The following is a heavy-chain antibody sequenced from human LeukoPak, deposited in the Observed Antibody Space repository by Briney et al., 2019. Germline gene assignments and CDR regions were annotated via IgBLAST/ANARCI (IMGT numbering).Heavy chain of an antibody. CDR3: VRGAPIRVTGAATFDP. J-gene: IGHJ5*02. CDR2: INAGNGNI. CDR1: GYTFTTYA. Sequence: ASVKVSCKTSGYTFTTYAIHWVRQAPGQRLEWMGWINAGNGNIKYSQKFQGRVTITRDTSASTAYMELSSLRSEDTAVYYCVRGAPIRVTGAATFDPWGQGTLVTVSP. V-gene: IGHV1-3*01. D-gene: IGHD6-19*01.